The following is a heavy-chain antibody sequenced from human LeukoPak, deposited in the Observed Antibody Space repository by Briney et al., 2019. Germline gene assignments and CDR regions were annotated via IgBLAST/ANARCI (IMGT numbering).Heavy chain of an antibody. D-gene: IGHD5-12*01. CDR2: MNPNSGST. CDR1: GYTFTSYD. J-gene: IGHJ4*02. CDR3: ARGRSTGYPYYFEY. V-gene: IGHV1-8*03. Sequence: GASVKVSCKASGYTFTSYDINWVRQATGQELEWMGWMNPNSGSTGYAQKFQGRVTITRNTSISTAYMELSGLRSEDTAVYYCARGRSTGYPYYFEYWGQGTLVTVSS.